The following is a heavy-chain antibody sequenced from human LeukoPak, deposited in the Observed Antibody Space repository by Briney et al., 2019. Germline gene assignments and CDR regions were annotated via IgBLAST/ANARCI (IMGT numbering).Heavy chain of an antibody. CDR2: INSDGRST. V-gene: IGHV3-74*01. CDR3: ARGTSSWRNGMDV. Sequence: GGSLRLSCAASGFTFSNYWIHWVRQGSGKGLVWVSRINSDGRSTSYADSVKGRFTISRDNAKNTLYLQMNSLRAEDTAVYYCARGTSSWRNGMDVWGQGTTVTVAS. J-gene: IGHJ6*02. CDR1: GFTFSNYW. D-gene: IGHD6-13*01.